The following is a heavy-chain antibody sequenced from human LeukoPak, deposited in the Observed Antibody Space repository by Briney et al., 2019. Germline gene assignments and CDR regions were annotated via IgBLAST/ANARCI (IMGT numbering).Heavy chain of an antibody. CDR2: ISHSGST. Sequence: SETLSLTCAVYGGCFNAYYSYWSWIRQPPGKGLEWIGEISHSGSTDYNPSLKSRVSISVDTSKNQFSLRLSSVTAADTAVYYCARGVDKSATFYYYYYIDVWGKGTTVTVSS. CDR1: GGCFNAYY. CDR3: ARGVDKSATFYYYYYIDV. V-gene: IGHV4-34*01. D-gene: IGHD1-1*01. J-gene: IGHJ6*03.